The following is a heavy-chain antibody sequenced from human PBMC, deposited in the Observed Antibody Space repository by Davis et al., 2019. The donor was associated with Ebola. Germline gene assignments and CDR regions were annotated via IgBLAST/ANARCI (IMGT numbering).Heavy chain of an antibody. CDR2: ISPDGSDK. CDR1: GISFSKYG. Sequence: PGGSLRLSCAASGISFSKYGMFWVRQAPGKVMEWVAVISPDGSDKNYADSGKGRFTISRDNSKNTLDLQMNSLRAEDTAVYYCARERGPYILGWFEPFDIWGQGTRVTVSS. J-gene: IGHJ3*02. CDR3: ARERGPYILGWFEPFDI. V-gene: IGHV3-30*03. D-gene: IGHD3-10*01.